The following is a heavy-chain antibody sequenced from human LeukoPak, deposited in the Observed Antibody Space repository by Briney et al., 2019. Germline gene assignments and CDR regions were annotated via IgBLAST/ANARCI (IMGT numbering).Heavy chain of an antibody. V-gene: IGHV3-66*01. J-gene: IGHJ4*02. D-gene: IGHD5-18*01. CDR1: GFIFSDYY. CDR3: ARANTDMVFLFDY. CDR2: IYIGGST. Sequence: RPGGSLRLSCAPSGFIFSDYYMSWVRQAPGKGLEWVSVIYIGGSTSYADSVKGRFTISRDNSKNTLYLQMNSLRAEDTAVYYCARANTDMVFLFDYWGQGTLVTVSS.